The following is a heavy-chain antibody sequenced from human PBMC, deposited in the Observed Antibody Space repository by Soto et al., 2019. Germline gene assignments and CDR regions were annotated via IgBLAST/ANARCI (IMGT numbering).Heavy chain of an antibody. Sequence: GSLRLSCASSGFTFSDYYMSWILQAPGKGLEWVSYISSSGSTIYYADSVKGRFTISRDNTKNSLYLQMNSLRAEDTAVYYCASCCSGWYKSDYWGQGTLVTVSS. V-gene: IGHV3-11*01. D-gene: IGHD6-19*01. CDR3: ASCCSGWYKSDY. J-gene: IGHJ4*02. CDR1: GFTFSDYY. CDR2: ISSSGSTI.